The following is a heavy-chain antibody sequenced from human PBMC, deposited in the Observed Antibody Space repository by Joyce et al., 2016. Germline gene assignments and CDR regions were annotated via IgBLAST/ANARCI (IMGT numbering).Heavy chain of an antibody. CDR2: ISYDGIYK. D-gene: IGHD6-25*01. CDR3: AKILTATYSSGWFLDY. J-gene: IGHJ4*02. V-gene: IGHV3-30*18. CDR1: GLTLSNYG. Sequence: QVQLVESGGGVVQPGRSLRLSCAASGLTLSNYGVHWGRQAPGKGLDWVAVISYDGIYKYYADSVKGRFTISRDNSKNTVFLEMNSLRTEDTAVYYCAKILTATYSSGWFLDYWGQGTLVTVSS.